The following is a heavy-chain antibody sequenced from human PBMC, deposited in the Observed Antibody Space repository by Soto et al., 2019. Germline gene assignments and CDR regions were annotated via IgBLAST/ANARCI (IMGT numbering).Heavy chain of an antibody. Sequence: ASVKVSCKASGGTFSSYTISWVRQAPGQGLEWMGRIIPILGIANYAQKFQGRVTITADKSTSTAYMELSSLRSEDTAVYYCARGIAAAGHPENWFDPWGQGTLVTVSS. J-gene: IGHJ5*02. D-gene: IGHD6-13*01. V-gene: IGHV1-69*02. CDR3: ARGIAAAGHPENWFDP. CDR2: IIPILGIA. CDR1: GGTFSSYT.